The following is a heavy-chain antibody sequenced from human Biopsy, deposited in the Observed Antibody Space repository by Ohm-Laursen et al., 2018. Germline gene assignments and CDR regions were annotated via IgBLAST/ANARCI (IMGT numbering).Heavy chain of an antibody. Sequence: SDTLSLTCTVSRDSISNYYWTWIRQSPGKGLEWIGYIYYTGSTNYNPSVKSRVTMSLDTSNKQFSLKLTSVTAADTAVYYCARTPGVAVAGRFFDLWGRGTLVTVSS. D-gene: IGHD6-19*01. CDR3: ARTPGVAVAGRFFDL. J-gene: IGHJ2*01. CDR1: RDSISNYY. V-gene: IGHV4-59*07. CDR2: IYYTGST.